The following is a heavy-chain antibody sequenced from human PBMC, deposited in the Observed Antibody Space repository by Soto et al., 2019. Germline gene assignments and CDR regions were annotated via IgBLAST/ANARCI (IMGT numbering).Heavy chain of an antibody. CDR3: ARGYLSCSGGSCYLSGMDV. CDR2: IWYDGSNK. Sequence: QVQLVESGGGVVQPGRSLRLSCAASGFTFSSYGMHWVRQAPGKGLEWVAVIWYDGSNKYYADSVKGRFTISRDNSENTLYLQMNGLRAEDTAVYYCARGYLSCSGGSCYLSGMDVWVQETTVTVSS. D-gene: IGHD2-15*01. V-gene: IGHV3-33*01. CDR1: GFTFSSYG. J-gene: IGHJ6*02.